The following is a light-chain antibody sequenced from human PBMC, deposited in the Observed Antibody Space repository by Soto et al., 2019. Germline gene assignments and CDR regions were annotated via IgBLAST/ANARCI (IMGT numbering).Light chain of an antibody. CDR2: DVN. CDR1: SSDVGGFNS. CDR3: CSYAGSDSYA. V-gene: IGLV2-11*01. Sequence: QSALTQPRSVSGSPGQSVTISCTGTSSDVGGFNSVSWYQQHPGKAPKLMIYDVNKRPSGVPDRFSGSKSGSTAPLTISGLQAQDEAHYYCCSYAGSDSYAFATGTKVTVL. J-gene: IGLJ1*01.